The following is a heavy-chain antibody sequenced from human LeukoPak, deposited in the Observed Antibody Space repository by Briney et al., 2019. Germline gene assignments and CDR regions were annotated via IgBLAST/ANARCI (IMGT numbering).Heavy chain of an antibody. CDR1: GFTFSSYW. CDR3: AREPQYYYDSSVDY. D-gene: IGHD3-22*01. V-gene: IGHV3-74*01. Sequence: GGSLRLSCAASGFTFSSYWMHWVRQAPGKGLVWVSRINSDGSSTSYPDSVRGRFTISRDNAKNTLYLQMNSLRAEDTAVYYCAREPQYYYDSSVDYWGQGTLVTASS. J-gene: IGHJ4*02. CDR2: INSDGSST.